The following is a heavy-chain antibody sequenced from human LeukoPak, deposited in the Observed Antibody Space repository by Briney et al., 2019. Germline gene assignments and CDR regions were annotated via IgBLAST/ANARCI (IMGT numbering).Heavy chain of an antibody. J-gene: IGHJ6*02. V-gene: IGHV3-30*18. CDR2: ISYDGSNK. Sequence: PGRSLRLSCAASGFTFTNYGTHWVRQAPGKGLKWVAVISYDGSNKFYADSVKGRFTISRDTSKNTLYLQMNSLRADDTAVYYCAKEAGYCSSTSCSLYYFYDMDVWGQGTTVTVSS. CDR3: AKEAGYCSSTSCSLYYFYDMDV. CDR1: GFTFTNYG. D-gene: IGHD2-2*01.